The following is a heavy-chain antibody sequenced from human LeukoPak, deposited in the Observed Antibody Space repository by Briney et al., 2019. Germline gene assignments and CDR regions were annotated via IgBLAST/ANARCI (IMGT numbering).Heavy chain of an antibody. CDR2: FDPEDGET. J-gene: IGHJ4*02. CDR3: ATDPGRYYYGSGSIEAFFDY. D-gene: IGHD3-10*01. Sequence: ASVKVSCKVSGYTLTELSMHWVRQAPGKGLEWMGGFDPEDGETIYAQKFQGRVTMTEDTSTDTAFMELSSLRSEDTAVYYCATDPGRYYYGSGSIEAFFDYWGQGTLVTVSS. V-gene: IGHV1-24*01. CDR1: GYTLTELS.